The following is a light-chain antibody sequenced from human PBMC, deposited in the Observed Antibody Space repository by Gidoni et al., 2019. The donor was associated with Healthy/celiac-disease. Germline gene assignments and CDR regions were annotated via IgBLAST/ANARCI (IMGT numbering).Light chain of an antibody. CDR2: EVS. Sequence: QSALPPPPSASGSPGQSVTISCTGTSSDVGGYNYVSWYQQHPGKAPKLMIYEVSRRPSGVPDRFSGSKSGNTASLTVSGLQAEDEADYYCSSYAGSSNVVFGGGTKLTVL. J-gene: IGLJ2*01. CDR3: SSYAGSSNVV. V-gene: IGLV2-8*01. CDR1: SSDVGGYNY.